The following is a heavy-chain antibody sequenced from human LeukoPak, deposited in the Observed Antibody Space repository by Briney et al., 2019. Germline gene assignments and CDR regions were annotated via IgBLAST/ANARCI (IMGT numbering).Heavy chain of an antibody. CDR1: GGSFSGYY. CDR2: INHSGST. J-gene: IGHJ3*02. Sequence: PSETLSLTCAVYGGSFSGYYWSWIRQPPGKGLEWIGEINHSGSTNYNPSLKSRVTISVDTSKNQFSLKLSSVTAADTAVYYCASHEWLLLAFDIWGQGTMVTVSS. V-gene: IGHV4-34*01. CDR3: ASHEWLLLAFDI. D-gene: IGHD3-22*01.